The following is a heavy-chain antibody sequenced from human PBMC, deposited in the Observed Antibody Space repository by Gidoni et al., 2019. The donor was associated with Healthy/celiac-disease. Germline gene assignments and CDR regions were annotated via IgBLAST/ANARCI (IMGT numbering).Heavy chain of an antibody. J-gene: IGHJ6*02. V-gene: IGHV3-30*01. CDR1: GFTFRSYA. CDR3: ARGARYYGSGSTTMDV. D-gene: IGHD3-10*01. CDR2: ISYDGNNK. Sequence: QVQLVESGGGVVQPGRSLRLSCAASGFTFRSYAMHWVRQAPGKGLEWVAVISYDGNNKYYADSVKGRFTISRDNSKNTLYLQMNSLRAEDTAVYYCARGARYYGSGSTTMDVWGQGTTVTVSS.